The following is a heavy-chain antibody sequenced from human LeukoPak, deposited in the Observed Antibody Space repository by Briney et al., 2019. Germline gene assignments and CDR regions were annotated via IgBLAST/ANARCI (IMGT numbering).Heavy chain of an antibody. Sequence: SETLSVTCTVSGGSISSYNWSWMRQPPGKGLGWSGYIYYRRSTNYNPSLKRRATISVDTTKNQTSLKLNSMTAADTAGHYFERDLYGGNPMDVCGKEATVTASS. CDR1: GGSISSYN. D-gene: IGHD4-23*01. V-gene: IGHV4-59*01. J-gene: IGHJ6*03. CDR3: ERDLYGGNPMDV. CDR2: IYYRRST.